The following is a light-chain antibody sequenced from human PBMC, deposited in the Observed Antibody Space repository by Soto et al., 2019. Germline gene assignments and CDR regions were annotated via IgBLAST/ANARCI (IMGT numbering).Light chain of an antibody. CDR3: QQRSNWPPGPIT. Sequence: EIVLTQSPATLSLSPGERATLSCRASQSVSSYLAWYQQKPGQAPRLLIYDASNRATGIPARFSGSGSGTDFTLTISSLEPEDFAVYYCQQRSNWPPGPITFGQGKRLEI. CDR2: DAS. CDR1: QSVSSY. J-gene: IGKJ5*01. V-gene: IGKV3-11*01.